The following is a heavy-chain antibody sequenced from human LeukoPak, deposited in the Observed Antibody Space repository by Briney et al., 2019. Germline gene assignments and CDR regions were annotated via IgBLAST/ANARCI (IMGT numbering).Heavy chain of an antibody. CDR1: GGSISSSSYY. Sequence: SETLSLTCTVSGGSISSSSYYWDWIRQPPGKGLEWIGSIYYSGSTYYNPSLKSRVTISVDTSKNQFSLKLSSVTAADTAVYYCARINLKYSSGWYMYYYYYMDVWGKGTTVTVSS. D-gene: IGHD6-19*01. CDR3: ARINLKYSSGWYMYYYYYMDV. J-gene: IGHJ6*03. CDR2: IYYSGST. V-gene: IGHV4-39*01.